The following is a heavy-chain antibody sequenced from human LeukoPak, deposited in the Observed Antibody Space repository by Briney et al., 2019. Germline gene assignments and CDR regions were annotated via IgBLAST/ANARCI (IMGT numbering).Heavy chain of an antibody. J-gene: IGHJ4*02. Sequence: SQTLSLTCAISGDSVSSNSAGWNWIRQSPSRGLEWLGRTYYRSKWYNDYAVSVKSRITINPDTSKNQFSLQLNSVTPEDTAVYYCARDAYTTMGSPFDYWGQGTLVTVSS. CDR2: TYYRSKWYN. CDR3: ARDAYTTMGSPFDY. V-gene: IGHV6-1*01. CDR1: GDSVSSNSAG. D-gene: IGHD5-18*01.